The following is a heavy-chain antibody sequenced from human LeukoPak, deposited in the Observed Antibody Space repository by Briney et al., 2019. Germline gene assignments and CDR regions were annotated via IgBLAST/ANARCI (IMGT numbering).Heavy chain of an antibody. CDR3: ASSYYDSSGYPGVLRI. D-gene: IGHD3-22*01. Sequence: GGSLRPSCAASGFTFSSYGMHWVRQAPGKGLEWVAVIWYDGSNKYYADSVKGRFTISRDNSKNTLYLQMNSLRAEDTAVYYCASSYYDSSGYPGVLRIWGQGTMVTVSS. V-gene: IGHV3-33*01. CDR2: IWYDGSNK. J-gene: IGHJ3*02. CDR1: GFTFSSYG.